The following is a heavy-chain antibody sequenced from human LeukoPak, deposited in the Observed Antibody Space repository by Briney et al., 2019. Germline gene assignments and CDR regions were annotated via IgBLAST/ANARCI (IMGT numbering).Heavy chain of an antibody. CDR1: GFTSRNYW. J-gene: IGHJ6*03. D-gene: IGHD1-26*01. CDR3: ARAYSGRYGLGYYYMDV. V-gene: IGHV3-7*01. Sequence: GGSLRLSCVVSGFTSRNYWMSWVRQPPGKGLEWVANMIQVGSEKYYVDSVRGRFTISRDNAKNSVYLQMDSLRAEDTAVYYCARAYSGRYGLGYYYMDVWGKGATVTISS. CDR2: MIQVGSEK.